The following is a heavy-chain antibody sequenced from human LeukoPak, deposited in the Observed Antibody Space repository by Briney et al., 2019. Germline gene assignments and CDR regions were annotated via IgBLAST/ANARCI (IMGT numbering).Heavy chain of an antibody. CDR1: GFTFSSYN. CDR3: ARVDPRTYYDSSGALDY. Sequence: GGSLRLSCAASGFTFSSYNMNWVRQAPGKGLEWVSSISSSSSYIYYADSVKGRFTISRDNAKNSLYLQMNSLRAEDTAVYYCARVDPRTYYDSSGALDYWGQGTLVTVSS. D-gene: IGHD3-22*01. CDR2: ISSSSSYI. J-gene: IGHJ4*02. V-gene: IGHV3-21*01.